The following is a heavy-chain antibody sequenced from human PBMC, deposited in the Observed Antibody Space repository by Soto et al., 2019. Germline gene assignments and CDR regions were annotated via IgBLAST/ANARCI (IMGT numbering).Heavy chain of an antibody. CDR2: IIPIIGTA. V-gene: IGHV1-69*01. CDR1: GGTFSSYA. D-gene: IGHD2-15*01. CDR3: ARATKGGYCSGGSCHSFDY. J-gene: IGHJ4*02. Sequence: QVQVVQSGAEVKKPGSSVKVSCKASGGTFSSYAVSWVRQAPGQGLEWMGGIIPIIGTAEYAEKFQGRVTIIADESTSTAYMELSSLRSEDTALYYCARATKGGYCSGGSCHSFDYWGQGTLVSVSS.